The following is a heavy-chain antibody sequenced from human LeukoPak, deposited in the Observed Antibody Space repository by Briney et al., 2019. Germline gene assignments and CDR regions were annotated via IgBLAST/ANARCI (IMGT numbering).Heavy chain of an antibody. V-gene: IGHV1-2*02. CDR1: GYTFTGYY. CDR3: ARDEGGEGSSWYG. J-gene: IGHJ4*02. CDR2: INPNSGGT. D-gene: IGHD6-13*01. Sequence: ASVKVSCKASGYTFTGYYMHWVRQAPGQGLEWMGWINPNSGGTNYAQKFQGRVTMTRDTSITTTYMDLSRLRSDDTAVYYCARDEGGEGSSWYGWGQGTLVTVSS.